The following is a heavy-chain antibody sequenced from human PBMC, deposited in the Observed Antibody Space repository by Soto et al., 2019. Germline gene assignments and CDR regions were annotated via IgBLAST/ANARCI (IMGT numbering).Heavy chain of an antibody. V-gene: IGHV3-33*01. CDR2: IWYDGSHE. J-gene: IGHJ4*02. D-gene: IGHD3-10*01. CDR3: ARDAAISMVRGVIT. Sequence: QAQLVESGGGVVQPGRSLRLSCEASGFTFSSYGMHWVRQAPGKGLEWVAVIWYDGSHEDYADSVKGRFTISRDNSRNTLYLQMNSLRAEDTAVYYCARDAAISMVRGVITWGQGTLVTVSS. CDR1: GFTFSSYG.